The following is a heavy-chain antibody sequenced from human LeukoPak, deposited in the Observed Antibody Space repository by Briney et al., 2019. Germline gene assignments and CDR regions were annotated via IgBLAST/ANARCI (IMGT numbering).Heavy chain of an antibody. D-gene: IGHD2-2*01. Sequence: GGSLRLSCAASGFTFINAWMSWVRQAPGKGLEWVGRIKSKTDGGTADYAAPVKGRFTISRDDSKNTLYLQLSSLKTEDTAVYYCTTLKAGTGSFLWGQGTLVTVSS. J-gene: IGHJ4*02. CDR1: GFTFINAW. CDR3: TTLKAGTGSFL. V-gene: IGHV3-15*01. CDR2: IKSKTDGGTA.